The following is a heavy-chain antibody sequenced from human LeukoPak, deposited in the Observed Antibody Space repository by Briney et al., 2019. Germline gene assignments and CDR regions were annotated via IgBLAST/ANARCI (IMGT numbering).Heavy chain of an antibody. CDR3: ARVSRDGYNLPDY. CDR2: ISSSGSTI. CDR1: GFTFSDYY. Sequence: GGSLRLSCAASGFTFSDYYMSWIRQAPGKGLDWVSYISSSGSTIYYADSVKGRFTISRDNAKNSLYLQMDSLRAEDTAVYYCARVSRDGYNLPDYWGQGTLATVSS. V-gene: IGHV3-11*01. D-gene: IGHD5-24*01. J-gene: IGHJ4*02.